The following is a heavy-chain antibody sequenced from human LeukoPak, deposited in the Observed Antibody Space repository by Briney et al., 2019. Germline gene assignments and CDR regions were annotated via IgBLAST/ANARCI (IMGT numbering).Heavy chain of an antibody. CDR2: IIPISGTA. Sequence: SSVKVSCKASGGTFSSYAISWVRQAPGQGLEWMGRIIPISGTANYAQKFQGRVTITTDESTSTAYMELSSLRSEDTAVYYCAATTVTTIDYWGQGTLVTVSS. D-gene: IGHD4-17*01. CDR1: GGTFSSYA. V-gene: IGHV1-69*05. J-gene: IGHJ4*02. CDR3: AATTVTTIDY.